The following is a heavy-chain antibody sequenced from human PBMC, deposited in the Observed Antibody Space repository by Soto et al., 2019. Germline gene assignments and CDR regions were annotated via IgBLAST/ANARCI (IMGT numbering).Heavy chain of an antibody. Sequence: EVQLLESGGGLVQPGGSLRLSCAASGFTFSSYAMSWVRQAPGKGLEWVSAISGSGGSTYYADSVKGRFTISRDNSKNTLYLQMNRLRAEDTAVYYCAKSVVRGVYYFDYWGQGTLVTVSS. CDR1: GFTFSSYA. J-gene: IGHJ4*02. V-gene: IGHV3-23*01. CDR2: ISGSGGST. CDR3: AKSVVRGVYYFDY. D-gene: IGHD3-10*01.